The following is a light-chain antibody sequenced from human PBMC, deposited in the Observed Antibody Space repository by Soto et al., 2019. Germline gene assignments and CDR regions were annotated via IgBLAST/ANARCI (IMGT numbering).Light chain of an antibody. Sequence: QSALTQPASVSGSPGQSITISCTGTSSYVGGYNYVSWYQQHPGKAPKLMIYEVSDRPSGVSNRFSGSKSGNTASLTISGLQAEDEADYYCSSYTITSTYVFGTGTKVTVL. CDR1: SSYVGGYNY. CDR3: SSYTITSTYV. CDR2: EVS. J-gene: IGLJ1*01. V-gene: IGLV2-14*01.